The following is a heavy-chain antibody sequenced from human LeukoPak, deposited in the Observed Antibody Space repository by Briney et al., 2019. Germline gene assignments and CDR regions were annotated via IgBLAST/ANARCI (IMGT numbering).Heavy chain of an antibody. V-gene: IGHV5-51*01. CDR2: IYPSDSDT. J-gene: IGHJ4*02. D-gene: IGHD6-13*01. Sequence: GASLKISCQGSGYSFTSYWIGWVRQLPGKGLEWMGIIYPSDSDTRYSPSFQGQVTISADKSISTAYLQWSSLKASDTAMYYCARQAYSSSWYWWGQGTLVTVSS. CDR1: GYSFTSYW. CDR3: ARQAYSSSWYW.